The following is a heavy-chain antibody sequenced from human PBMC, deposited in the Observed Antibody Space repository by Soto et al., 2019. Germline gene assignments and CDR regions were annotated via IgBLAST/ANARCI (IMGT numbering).Heavy chain of an antibody. CDR1: GGTFSNYG. CDR3: ARNGLTDAFDY. V-gene: IGHV1-69*12. D-gene: IGHD7-27*01. Sequence: QVQLVQSGAEVKKPGSSVKVSCKASGGTFSNYGISWVRQAPGQGLEWMGGIIPIFGTSNYAQKFQGRLTITADESMTTAYMDLSSLRSDDTAVYYCARNGLTDAFDYWGQGTLVTVSS. CDR2: IIPIFGTS. J-gene: IGHJ4*02.